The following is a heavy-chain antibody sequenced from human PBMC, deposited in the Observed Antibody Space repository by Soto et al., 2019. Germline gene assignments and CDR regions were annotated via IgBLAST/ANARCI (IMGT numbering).Heavy chain of an antibody. J-gene: IGHJ4*02. CDR3: GGGLVVNGALLDH. Sequence: EVQLVESGGGLVQPGGSLRLSCAASGFTFSSFWMSWVRQVPGKGLEWVGNIKPDGSEQWYLDSVKGRFSISRDNAKNSLYLQMNRLRAADTAVYYCGGGLVVNGALLDHWGKGTLVTVSS. CDR1: GFTFSSFW. V-gene: IGHV3-7*01. CDR2: IKPDGSEQ. D-gene: IGHD2-15*01.